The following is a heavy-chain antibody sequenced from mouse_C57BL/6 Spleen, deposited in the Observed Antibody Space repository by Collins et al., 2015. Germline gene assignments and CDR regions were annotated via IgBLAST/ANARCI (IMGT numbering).Heavy chain of an antibody. CDR1: GYTFTNYG. Sequence: QIQLVQSGPELKKPGETVKISCKASGYTFTNYGMNWVKQAPGKDLKWMGWINTYTGEPTYADDFKGRFAFSLETSASTAYLQINNFKNEDMATYFCAREPRAMDYWGQGTSVTVSS. CDR3: AREPRAMDY. V-gene: IGHV9-1*02. CDR2: INTYTGEP. J-gene: IGHJ4*01.